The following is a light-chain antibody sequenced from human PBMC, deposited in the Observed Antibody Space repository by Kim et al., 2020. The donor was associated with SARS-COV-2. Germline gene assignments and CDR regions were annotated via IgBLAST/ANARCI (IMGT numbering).Light chain of an antibody. V-gene: IGLV3-19*01. CDR1: SLRKCY. CDR3: SSRDSSGDHVV. Sequence: LGQTVSLTCQGDSLRKCYATWYQQRPGQAPTLVLYGKYDRPSGIPDRFSGSASGNTASLTITGAQAEDEGDYYCSSRDSSGDHVVFGGGTQLTVL. CDR2: GKY. J-gene: IGLJ3*02.